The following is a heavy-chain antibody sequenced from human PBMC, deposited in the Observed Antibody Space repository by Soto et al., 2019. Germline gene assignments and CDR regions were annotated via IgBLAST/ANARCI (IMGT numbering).Heavy chain of an antibody. D-gene: IGHD2-2*01. J-gene: IGHJ5*02. CDR1: GGTFSSYA. CDR3: ARVKKRLGYCISTSCYNNWFDP. Sequence: SVKVSCKASGGTFSSYAISWVRQAPGQGLEWMGGIIPIFGTANYAQKFQGRVTITADESTSTAYMELSSLRSEDTAVYYCARVKKRLGYCISTSCYNNWFDPWG. V-gene: IGHV1-69*13. CDR2: IIPIFGTA.